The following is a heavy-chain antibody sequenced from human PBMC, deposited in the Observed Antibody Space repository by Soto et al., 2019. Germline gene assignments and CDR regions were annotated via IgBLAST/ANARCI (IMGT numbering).Heavy chain of an antibody. CDR3: ARVNSVGTFGFDY. V-gene: IGHV4-59*01. J-gene: IGHJ4*02. Sequence: ETLSLTCTVSGGSISSYYWSWIRQPPGKGLEWIGYIYYSGSTNYNPSLKSRVTISVDTSKNQFSLKLSSVTAADTAVYYCARVNSVGTFGFDYWGQGTLVTVSS. CDR1: GGSISSYY. D-gene: IGHD3-16*01. CDR2: IYYSGST.